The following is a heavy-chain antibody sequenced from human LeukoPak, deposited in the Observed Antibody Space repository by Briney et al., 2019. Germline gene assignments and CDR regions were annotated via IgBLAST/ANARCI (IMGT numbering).Heavy chain of an antibody. CDR3: ARQGYSYGFIDY. V-gene: IGHV3-21*01. CDR1: GFTFSSYS. J-gene: IGHJ4*02. D-gene: IGHD5-18*01. CDR2: ISSSRRYI. Sequence: PGGSLRLSCAASGFTFSSYSMNWVRQAPGKGLEGVASISSSRRYIYYADSVKGRCTISRDHAKHSLYLQMTSMRAEDTAVYYCARQGYSYGFIDYWGQGTLVTVSS.